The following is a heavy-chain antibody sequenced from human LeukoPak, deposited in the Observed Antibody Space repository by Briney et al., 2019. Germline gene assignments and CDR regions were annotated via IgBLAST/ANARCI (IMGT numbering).Heavy chain of an antibody. CDR2: ISGSGSST. D-gene: IGHD3-22*01. Sequence: GGSLRLSCAASGFTFSSYAMSWVRQAPGKGLEWVSAISGSGSSTYYGDSVKGRFTISRDNSKNTLYLQMNSLRAEDTAIYYCARYYDNSGYYGRHDNWGQGTLVTVSS. CDR3: ARYYDNSGYYGRHDN. CDR1: GFTFSSYA. V-gene: IGHV3-23*01. J-gene: IGHJ4*02.